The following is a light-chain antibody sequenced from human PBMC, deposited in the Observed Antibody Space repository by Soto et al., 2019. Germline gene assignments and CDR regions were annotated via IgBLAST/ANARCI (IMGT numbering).Light chain of an antibody. CDR3: QQYHGYSLT. CDR1: QTISFS. V-gene: IGKV1-5*01. J-gene: IGKJ1*01. Sequence: DSQMTQSPSTLSASVGDRFTITCLAIQTISFSLAWYQQKPGKAPKLLIYHASTLQSGVPSRFSGSESGTEFILTISGLQPDDFATYYCQQYHGYSLTFGQGTKVDNK. CDR2: HAS.